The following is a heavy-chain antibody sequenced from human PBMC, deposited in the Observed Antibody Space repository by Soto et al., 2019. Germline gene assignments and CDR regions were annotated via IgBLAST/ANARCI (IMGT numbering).Heavy chain of an antibody. D-gene: IGHD2-8*01. J-gene: IGHJ4*02. Sequence: EVQLVESGGGLVKPGGSLRLSCAGSGFTFSNAWMSRVRRAPGKGLEWVGRIKSDAYGEAIDYAAPVKGRFTITRDDSKNTLFLQMNNLRAEDTAVYSCTTTKGRLEPPTNDFWGQGTPVIVSS. CDR2: IKSDAYGEAI. CDR1: GFTFSNAW. V-gene: IGHV3-15*01. CDR3: TTTKGRLEPPTNDF.